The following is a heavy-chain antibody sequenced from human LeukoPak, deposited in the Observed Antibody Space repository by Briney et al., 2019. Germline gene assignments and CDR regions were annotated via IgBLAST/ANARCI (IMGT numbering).Heavy chain of an antibody. J-gene: IGHJ4*02. CDR2: ISYDGSNK. CDR1: GFTFSSYG. V-gene: IGHV3-30*18. Sequence: GGSLRLSCAASGFTFSSYGMHWVRQAPGKGLEWVAVISYDGSNKYYADSVKGRFTISRDNSKNTLYLQMNSLRAEDTAVYFCAKDRGMVVVTYFDYWGQGTLVTVSS. CDR3: AKDRGMVVVTYFDY. D-gene: IGHD2-21*02.